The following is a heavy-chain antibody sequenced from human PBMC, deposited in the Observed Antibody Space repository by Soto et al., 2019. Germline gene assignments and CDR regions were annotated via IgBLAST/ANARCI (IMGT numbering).Heavy chain of an antibody. CDR2: IIPIFGTA. V-gene: IGHV1-69*13. J-gene: IGHJ5*02. CDR3: ARDHPPGVDNWFDP. Sequence: ASVKVSCKASGGTFSSYAISWVRQAPGQGLEWMGGIIPIFGTANYAQKFQGRVTITADESTSTAYMELSSLRSEDTAVYYCARDHPPGVDNWFDPWGQGTLVTVPQ. CDR1: GGTFSSYA.